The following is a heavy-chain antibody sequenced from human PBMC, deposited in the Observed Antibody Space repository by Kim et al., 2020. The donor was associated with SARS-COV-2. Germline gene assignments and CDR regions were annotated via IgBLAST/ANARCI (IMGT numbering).Heavy chain of an antibody. CDR1: GYTFTSYS. CDR3: GRGGNGIDV. J-gene: IGHJ6*02. D-gene: IGHD2-15*01. V-gene: IGHV1-46*01. CDR2: INPSGGST. Sequence: ASVKVSCKASGYTFTSYSMRWVRQAPGPGLEWLGMINPSGGSTSYAQKFQGRVTLTRDTSTSTVYMELSSMRSEDTAVYYCGRGGNGIDVWGQGTTVTVSS.